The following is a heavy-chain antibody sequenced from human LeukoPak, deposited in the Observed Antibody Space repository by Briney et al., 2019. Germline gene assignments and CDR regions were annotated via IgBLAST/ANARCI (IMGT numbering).Heavy chain of an antibody. D-gene: IGHD4-17*01. CDR2: IIPIFGIA. V-gene: IGHV1-69*04. CDR1: GGTFSSYA. CDR3: ARDPEIYGDDVYFDY. Sequence: SVKVSCKASGGTFSSYANCWVRQAPGQGLEWMGRIIPIFGIANYAQKFQGRVTITADKSTSTAYMQLSRLRTEDTAVNYCARDPEIYGDDVYFDYWGQGTLVTVSS. J-gene: IGHJ4*02.